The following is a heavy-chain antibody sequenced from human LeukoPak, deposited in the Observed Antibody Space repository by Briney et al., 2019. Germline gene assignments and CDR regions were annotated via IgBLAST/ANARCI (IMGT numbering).Heavy chain of an antibody. D-gene: IGHD3-22*01. CDR3: ASDSSGPFDY. J-gene: IGHJ4*02. Sequence: GGSLRLSCAASGFTFSSYATSWVRQAPGKGLEWVAVISYDGSNKYYADSVKGRFTISRDNSKNTLYLQMNSLRAEDTAVYYCASDSSGPFDYWGQGTLVTVSS. CDR1: GFTFSSYA. V-gene: IGHV3-30-3*01. CDR2: ISYDGSNK.